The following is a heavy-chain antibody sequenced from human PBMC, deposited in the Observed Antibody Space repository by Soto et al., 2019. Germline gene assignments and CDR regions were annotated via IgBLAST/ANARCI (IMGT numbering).Heavy chain of an antibody. D-gene: IGHD1-7*01. CDR3: TTDLPITGTTEVYY. Sequence: EVQLVESGGGLVKPGGSLRLSCAASGFTFSNAWMSWVRQAPGKGLEWVGRIKSKTDGGTTDYAAPVKGRFTISRDDSKNTLYLQMNSLKTEDTAVYYCTTDLPITGTTEVYYWGQGTLVTVSS. CDR1: GFTFSNAW. J-gene: IGHJ4*02. V-gene: IGHV3-15*01. CDR2: IKSKTDGGTT.